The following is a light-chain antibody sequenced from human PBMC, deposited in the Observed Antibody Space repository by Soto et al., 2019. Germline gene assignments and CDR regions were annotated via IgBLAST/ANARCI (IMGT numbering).Light chain of an antibody. CDR2: GVS. V-gene: IGKV3D-20*02. CDR3: QQRGSWPPT. J-gene: IGKJ1*01. CDR1: QSVTSNY. Sequence: EIVLTQSPDTLSLSPGERATLSCRASQSVTSNYLAWYQRRPGQAPRLLISGVSRRASGIPDRFSGSGFGTDFILTINRLEPEDFAVYYCQQRGSWPPTFGQGTNVEI.